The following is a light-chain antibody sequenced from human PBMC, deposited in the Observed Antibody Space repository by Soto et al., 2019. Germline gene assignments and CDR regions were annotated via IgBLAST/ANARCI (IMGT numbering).Light chain of an antibody. Sequence: DIVLTQSPATLYLSPGQTATLSCSASQSVSSYLAWYQQKAGQAPRLLIYEGSNRATGIPTRFSGSGSGTDFTLTISGLEPEDFAVYYCQQRNNCPWTFGQGTEVDIK. CDR1: QSVSSY. CDR3: QQRNNCPWT. V-gene: IGKV3-11*01. CDR2: EGS. J-gene: IGKJ1*01.